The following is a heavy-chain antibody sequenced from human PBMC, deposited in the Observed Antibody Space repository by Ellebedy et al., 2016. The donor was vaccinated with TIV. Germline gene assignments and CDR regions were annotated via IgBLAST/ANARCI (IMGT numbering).Heavy chain of an antibody. V-gene: IGHV1-8*03. CDR2: MNPNSGTT. D-gene: IGHD4-23*01. CDR1: GYSFTSYW. CDR3: ARDYGGNSGWFDP. Sequence: GESLKISCKGSGYSFTSYWISWVRQATGQGLEWMGWMNPNSGTTGYAQKFQDRITITRNPSINTAYMELSSLRSEDTAVYYCARDYGGNSGWFDPWGQGTLVTVSS. J-gene: IGHJ5*02.